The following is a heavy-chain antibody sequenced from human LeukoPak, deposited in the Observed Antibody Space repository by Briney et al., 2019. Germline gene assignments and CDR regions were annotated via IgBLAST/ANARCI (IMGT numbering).Heavy chain of an antibody. Sequence: SVKVSCKASGGTFSSHGLSWVRQAPGQGLEWMGGIIPIFGSTNYAQNFQGRVTITMDESTSTAYMELSSLRTDDTAVYYCARRWPHSSGYFLFDYWGQRTLVTVSS. CDR1: GGTFSSHG. CDR3: ARRWPHSSGYFLFDY. J-gene: IGHJ4*02. V-gene: IGHV1-69*05. D-gene: IGHD3-22*01. CDR2: IIPIFGST.